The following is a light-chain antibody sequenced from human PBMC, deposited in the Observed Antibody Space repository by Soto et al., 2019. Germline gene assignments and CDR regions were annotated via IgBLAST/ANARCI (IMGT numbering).Light chain of an antibody. V-gene: IGKV3-15*01. J-gene: IGKJ1*01. CDR2: GAF. CDR1: QSVSSN. CDR3: QQYINLWT. Sequence: EIVMTQSPVTLSVSPGERVTLSCRASQSVSSNLAWYQQKPGRAPSLLIYGAFTRATGIPARFSGTGSGTEFTLTISSLQSEDFAVYYCQQYINLWTVGQGTKV.